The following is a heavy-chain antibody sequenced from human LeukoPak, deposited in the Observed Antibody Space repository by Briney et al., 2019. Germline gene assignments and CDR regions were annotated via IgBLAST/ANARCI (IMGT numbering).Heavy chain of an antibody. V-gene: IGHV4-30-2*01. Sequence: SETLSLTCTVSGGSISSGGYYWSWIRQPPGKGLEWIGYIYHSGSTYYNPSLKSRVTISVDRSKNQFSLKLSSVTAADTAVYYCARGAWYYDSSRGAFDIWGQGTMVTVSS. CDR3: ARGAWYYDSSRGAFDI. D-gene: IGHD3-22*01. CDR2: IYHSGST. J-gene: IGHJ3*02. CDR1: GGSISSGGYY.